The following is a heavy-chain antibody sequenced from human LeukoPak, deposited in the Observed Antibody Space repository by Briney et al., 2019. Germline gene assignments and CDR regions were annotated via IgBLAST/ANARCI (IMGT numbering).Heavy chain of an antibody. D-gene: IGHD5-18*01. V-gene: IGHV1-8*01. Sequence: ASVKVSCKASGYTFTSYDINWVRQATGQGLEWMGWMNPNSGNTGYAQKFQGRVTMTRNTSISTAYMELSSLRSEGTAVYYCARFQTPYSYAFIYYYYYYMDVWGKGTTVTVSS. J-gene: IGHJ6*03. CDR1: GYTFTSYD. CDR3: ARFQTPYSYAFIYYYYYYMDV. CDR2: MNPNSGNT.